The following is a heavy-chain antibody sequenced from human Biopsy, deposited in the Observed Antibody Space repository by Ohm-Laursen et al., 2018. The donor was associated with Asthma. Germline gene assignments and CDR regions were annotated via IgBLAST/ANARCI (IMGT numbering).Heavy chain of an antibody. J-gene: IGHJ4*02. Sequence: SLRLSCAAPGFMFRSFDMHWVRQAPGKGLEWMAVISYDGNHKFYEDSVKGRFTISRDNSKNTLYLQMNSLRTEDTAVYYCAKRRGYSGHDNDYWGQGTLVIVSS. CDR1: GFMFRSFD. CDR2: ISYDGNHK. D-gene: IGHD5-12*01. V-gene: IGHV3-30*18. CDR3: AKRRGYSGHDNDY.